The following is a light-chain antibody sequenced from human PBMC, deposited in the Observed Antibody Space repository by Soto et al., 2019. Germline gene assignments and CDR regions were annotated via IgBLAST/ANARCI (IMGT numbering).Light chain of an antibody. J-gene: IGKJ1*01. CDR3: QQYFEWPPMT. V-gene: IGKV3-15*01. CDR1: ETVATN. Sequence: EIVMTQSPATLSVSPGEGARLSCWASETVATNLAWYQQKPGQAPRLLISGASTRAAGISDRFRGSGSGTEFTLTISSLRSEDSAIYYCQQYFEWPPMTFGQGTKVDIK. CDR2: GAS.